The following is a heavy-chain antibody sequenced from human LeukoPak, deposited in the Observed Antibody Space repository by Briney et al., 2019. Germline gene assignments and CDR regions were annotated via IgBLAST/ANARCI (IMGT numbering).Heavy chain of an antibody. D-gene: IGHD6-13*01. J-gene: IGHJ4*02. CDR3: TRDREQQLYFDY. CDR1: GFTFGDYA. V-gene: IGHV3-49*04. CDR2: IRSKAYGGTT. Sequence: PGGSLRLSCTASGFTFGDYAMSWVRQAPGKGLEWVGFIRSKAYGGTTEYAASVKGRFTISRDDSKSIAYLQMNSLKTEDTAVYYCTRDREQQLYFDYWGQGTLVTVSS.